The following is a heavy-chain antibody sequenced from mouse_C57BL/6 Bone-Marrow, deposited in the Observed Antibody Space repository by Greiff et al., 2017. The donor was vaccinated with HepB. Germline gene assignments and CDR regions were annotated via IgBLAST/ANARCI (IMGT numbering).Heavy chain of an antibody. CDR1: GYTFTSYW. CDR3: ARGAY. J-gene: IGHJ3*01. CDR2: IDPSDSET. V-gene: IGHV1-52*01. Sequence: VKLQQPGAELVRPGSSVKLSCKASGYTFTSYWMHWVKQRPIQGLEWIGNIDPSDSETNYNQKFKDKATLTVDKSSSTAYMQLSSLTSEASAVYYCARGAYWGQGTLVTVSA.